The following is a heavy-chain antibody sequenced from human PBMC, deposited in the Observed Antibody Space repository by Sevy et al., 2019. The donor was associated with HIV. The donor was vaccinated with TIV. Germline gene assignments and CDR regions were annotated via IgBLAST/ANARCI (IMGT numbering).Heavy chain of an antibody. CDR1: GFMFNKYS. Sequence: GGSLRLSCAASGFMFNKYSMNWVRQAPGTGLEWLSYINSGSGAISYADSVKGRFTISRDNAKSSLFLQMNSLGAEDTAVYYCVRTVSGTFRYDDYWGQGTLVTVSS. V-gene: IGHV3-48*04. CDR2: INSGSGAI. J-gene: IGHJ4*02. CDR3: VRTVSGTFRYDDY. D-gene: IGHD3-16*02.